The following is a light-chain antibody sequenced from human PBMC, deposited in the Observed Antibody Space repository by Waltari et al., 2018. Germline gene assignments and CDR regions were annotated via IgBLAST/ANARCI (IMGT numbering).Light chain of an antibody. Sequence: DIVMTQCPDFLAVCVVERAPLSCKSSQSLLYRGKNYGYLAWYQRKPGQPPKLLSYWASTRESGDPDRFCGSGSGTDFTLTIDNLQEADVAVYYCLQYYATTLTFGGGTKVEIK. V-gene: IGKV4-1*01. CDR3: LQYYATTLT. J-gene: IGKJ4*01. CDR2: WAS. CDR1: QSLLYRGKNYGY.